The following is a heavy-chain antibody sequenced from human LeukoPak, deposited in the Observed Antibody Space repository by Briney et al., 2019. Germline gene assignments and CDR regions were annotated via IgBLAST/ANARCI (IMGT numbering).Heavy chain of an antibody. CDR1: GDSINSFY. D-gene: IGHD2-2*01. CDR2: IDHSGST. J-gene: IGHJ3*02. V-gene: IGHV4-59*01. Sequence: SETLSLTCAVSGDSINSFYWSWIRQSPGKGLEWIGNIDHSGSTNYNPSLKSRVKISADTSKNQLSLRLNSVTAADTAVYYCARWDIIVAPAAIEGALDIWGQGTMVIVSS. CDR3: ARWDIIVAPAAIEGALDI.